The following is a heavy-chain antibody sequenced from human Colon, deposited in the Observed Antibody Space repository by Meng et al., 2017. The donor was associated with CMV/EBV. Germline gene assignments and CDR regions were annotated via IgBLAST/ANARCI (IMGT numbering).Heavy chain of an antibody. V-gene: IGHV1-2*02. J-gene: IGHJ5*02. CDR2: INPNRGGT. Sequence: QVQLVRLGAEGKKPGASVKVSCKASGYTFTGYYMHWVRQAPGQGLEWMGWINPNRGGTNYAQKFQGRVTMTRDTSISTAYMELSRLRSDDTAVYYCARAPYNWNDEGWFDPWGQGTLVTVSS. CDR3: ARAPYNWNDEGWFDP. D-gene: IGHD1-20*01. CDR1: GYTFTGYY.